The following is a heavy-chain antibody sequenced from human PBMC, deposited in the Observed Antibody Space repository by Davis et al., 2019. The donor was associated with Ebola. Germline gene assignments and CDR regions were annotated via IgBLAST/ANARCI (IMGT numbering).Heavy chain of an antibody. J-gene: IGHJ6*02. V-gene: IGHV3-74*01. CDR2: LNTDGGST. Sequence: GESLKISCAASGFTFSTYWMHWVRQLPGKGLLWVSRLNTDGGSTSYADSVEGRFTVSRDNAKNTLYVQMNSLRAEDTGIYYCGRVIFFPGIGMDIWGQGTTVTVSS. CDR3: GRVIFFPGIGMDI. D-gene: IGHD1-14*01. CDR1: GFTFSTYW.